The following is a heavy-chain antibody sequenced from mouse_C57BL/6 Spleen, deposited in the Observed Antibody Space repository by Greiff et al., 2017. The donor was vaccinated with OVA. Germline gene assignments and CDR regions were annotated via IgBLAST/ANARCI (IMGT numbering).Heavy chain of an antibody. D-gene: IGHD2-5*01. CDR2: INPGSGGT. CDR1: GYAFTNYL. Sequence: VQLQQSGAELVRPGTSVKVSCKASGYAFTNYLIEWVKQRPGQGLEWIGVINPGSGGTNYNEKFKGKATLTADKSSSTAYMQLSSLTSEDSAVYFCARSGYSNYNYAMDYWGQGTSVTVSS. CDR3: ARSGYSNYNYAMDY. J-gene: IGHJ4*01. V-gene: IGHV1-54*01.